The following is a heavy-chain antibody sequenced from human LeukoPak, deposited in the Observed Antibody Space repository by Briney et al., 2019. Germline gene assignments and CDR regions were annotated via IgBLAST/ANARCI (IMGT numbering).Heavy chain of an antibody. CDR3: AKNLGPFDV. J-gene: IGHJ3*01. CDR1: GFTFNDFA. V-gene: IGHV3-23*01. D-gene: IGHD3-16*01. CDR2: IGDAGT. Sequence: GGSLRLSCAASGFTFNDFAMAWVRQAPGKGLEWVSSIGDAGTYYADSVKGRFTISRDNSKNMLYLQLNSLRAGDTAMYYCAKNLGPFDVRGQGTMVTVSS.